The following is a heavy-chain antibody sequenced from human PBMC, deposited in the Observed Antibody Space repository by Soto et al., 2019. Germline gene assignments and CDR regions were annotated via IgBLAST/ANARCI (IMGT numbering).Heavy chain of an antibody. CDR1: GYTFTSYY. Sequence: ASVKVSCKASGYTFTSYYMHWVRQAPGQGLEWMGIINPSGGSTSYAQKFQGRVTMTRDTSTSTVYMELSSLRSEDTAVYYCARDHVYGDYDVTPYYFDYWGQGTLVTVSS. D-gene: IGHD4-17*01. CDR2: INPSGGST. CDR3: ARDHVYGDYDVTPYYFDY. V-gene: IGHV1-46*01. J-gene: IGHJ4*02.